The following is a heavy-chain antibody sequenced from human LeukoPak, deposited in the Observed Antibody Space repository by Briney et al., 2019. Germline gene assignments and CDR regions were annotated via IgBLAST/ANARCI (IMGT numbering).Heavy chain of an antibody. J-gene: IGHJ4*02. CDR3: ARDQEGFDY. V-gene: IGHV1-46*01. CDR2: TYPRDGST. Sequence: PGASVKVSCKASGYTFTSNYIHWVRQAPGQGLEWMGMTYPRDGSTSYAQKFQGRVTVTRDTSTSTVHMELSGLRSEDTAVYYCARDQEGFDYWGQGTLVTVSS. CDR1: GYTFTSNY.